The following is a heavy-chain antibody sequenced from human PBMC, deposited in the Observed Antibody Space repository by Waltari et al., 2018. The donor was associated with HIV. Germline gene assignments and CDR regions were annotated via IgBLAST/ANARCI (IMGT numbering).Heavy chain of an antibody. V-gene: IGHV4-34*01. CDR3: ARARLVSRGQYCSTTSCLPHYYYYYGMDV. CDR2: INHSGST. D-gene: IGHD2-2*01. CDR1: GGSFSGSY. J-gene: IGHJ6*02. Sequence: QVQLRQWGAGLLKPSETLSLTCAVYGGSFSGSYWSWIRQPPGKGLEWIGEINHSGSTNYKPSLKSRVTISVDTSKNQFSLKLTSVTAADTAVFYCARARLVSRGQYCSTTSCLPHYYYYYGMDVWGQGTTVTVSS.